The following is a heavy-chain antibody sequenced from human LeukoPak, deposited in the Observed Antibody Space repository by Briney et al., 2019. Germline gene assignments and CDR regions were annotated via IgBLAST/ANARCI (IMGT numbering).Heavy chain of an antibody. CDR2: IYYSGSI. V-gene: IGHV4-39*01. CDR1: GDSISSSRYY. CDR3: ARLRGIDSSGYFPDRNFDF. Sequence: SETLSLTCNVYGDSISSSRYYWGWIRQPPGKGLEWIGSIYYSGSIYYNPSLKSRVTISVDTSKNQFSLRLSSVTAADTAVYYCARLRGIDSSGYFPDRNFDFWGQGTLVTVSS. D-gene: IGHD3-22*01. J-gene: IGHJ4*02.